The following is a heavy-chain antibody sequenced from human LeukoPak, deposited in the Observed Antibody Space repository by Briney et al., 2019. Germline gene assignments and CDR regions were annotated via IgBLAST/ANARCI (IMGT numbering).Heavy chain of an antibody. Sequence: SVKVSCKASGGAFSSYAISWVRQAPGQGLEWMGGIIPIFGTANYAQKFQGRVTITADESTSTAYMELSSLRSEDTAVYYCAREVIFPPGIAVAGTGYYYGMDVWGQGTTVTVSS. V-gene: IGHV1-69*13. J-gene: IGHJ6*02. D-gene: IGHD6-19*01. CDR1: GGAFSSYA. CDR2: IIPIFGTA. CDR3: AREVIFPPGIAVAGTGYYYGMDV.